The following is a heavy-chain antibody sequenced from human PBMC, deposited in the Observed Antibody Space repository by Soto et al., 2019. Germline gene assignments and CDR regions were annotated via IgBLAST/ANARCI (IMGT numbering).Heavy chain of an antibody. CDR3: VRDVFGVVIFDS. D-gene: IGHD3-3*01. CDR2: ISTHGRNT. V-gene: IGHV3-64D*08. J-gene: IGHJ4*02. CDR1: GFSFRDSA. Sequence: GGSLRLSFSASGFSFRDSAMHWVRQAPGKELEYVSAISTHGRNTYYADSVKGRFTISRDNSKNTVHLQMSSLRVEDTAVYYCVRDVFGVVIFDSWGQGTPVTVSS.